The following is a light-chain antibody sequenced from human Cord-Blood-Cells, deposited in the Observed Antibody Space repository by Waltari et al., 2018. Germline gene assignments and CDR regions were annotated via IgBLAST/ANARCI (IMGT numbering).Light chain of an antibody. CDR1: RSTIGAGSD. CDR2: GNS. Sequence: QSVLPQPPSASPAPGPSVTIACTGRRSTIGAGSDVLWHQQLPGTAPKLLIYGNSNRPAGVPDRFSGSKSGTSASLAITGLQAEDEADYYCQSYDSSLSGYWVFGGGTKLTVL. CDR3: QSYDSSLSGYWV. J-gene: IGLJ3*02. V-gene: IGLV1-40*01.